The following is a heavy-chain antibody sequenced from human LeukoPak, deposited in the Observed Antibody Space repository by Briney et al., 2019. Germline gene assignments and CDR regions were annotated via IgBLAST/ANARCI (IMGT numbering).Heavy chain of an antibody. Sequence: GGSLRLSCEGSGFSFSRYWMSWVRQSPGKGPEWVANIKQDESERYTVDSVKGRFTISRDNAKNSVYLHTNSLRAEDTALYYCARLSAYYYGSFFYYYMDVWGKGTTVTVSS. D-gene: IGHD3-10*01. J-gene: IGHJ6*03. CDR1: GFSFSRYW. V-gene: IGHV3-7*01. CDR3: ARLSAYYYGSFFYYYMDV. CDR2: IKQDESER.